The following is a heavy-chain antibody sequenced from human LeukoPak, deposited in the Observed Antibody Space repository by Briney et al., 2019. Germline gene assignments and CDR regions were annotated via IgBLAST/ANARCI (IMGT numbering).Heavy chain of an antibody. CDR3: ARVRSSGEPHLDF. CDR1: GYTCTSYG. D-gene: IGHD3-10*01. V-gene: IGHV1-18*01. CDR2: ISAYNGNT. Sequence: ASVKVSCKASGYTCTSYGISWVRQAPGQGLEWMGWISAYNGNTNYAQKLQGRVTMTPDTSTSTAYMELRSLRSDDTAVYYCARVRSSGEPHLDFWGQGTLVTVSS. J-gene: IGHJ4*02.